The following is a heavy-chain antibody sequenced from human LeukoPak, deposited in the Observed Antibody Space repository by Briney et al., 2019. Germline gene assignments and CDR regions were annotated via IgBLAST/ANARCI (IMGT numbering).Heavy chain of an antibody. CDR2: ISSSSSYI. CDR1: GFTFSSYS. V-gene: IGHV3-21*01. CDR3: ARDLLFYYYGSGSPSADFDY. J-gene: IGHJ4*02. Sequence: GGSLRLSCAASGFTFSSYSMNWVRQAPGKGLEWVSSISSSSSYIYYADSVMGRFTISRDNAKNSLYLQMNSLRAEDTAVYYCARDLLFYYYGSGSPSADFDYWGQGTLVTVSS. D-gene: IGHD3-10*01.